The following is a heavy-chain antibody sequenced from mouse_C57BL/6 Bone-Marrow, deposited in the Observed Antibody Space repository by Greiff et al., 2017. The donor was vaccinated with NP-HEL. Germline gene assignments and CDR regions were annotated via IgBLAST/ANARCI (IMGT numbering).Heavy chain of an antibody. CDR1: GYSITSGYY. CDR2: ISYDGSN. Sequence: EVQLQESGPGLVKPSQSLSLTCSVTGYSITSGYYWNWIRQFPGNKLEWMGYISYDGSNNYNPSLKNRISITRDTSKNQFFLKLNSVTTEDTATYYCARDQGPSYAMDYWGQGTSVTVSS. CDR3: ARDQGPSYAMDY. J-gene: IGHJ4*01. V-gene: IGHV3-6*01. D-gene: IGHD3-2*02.